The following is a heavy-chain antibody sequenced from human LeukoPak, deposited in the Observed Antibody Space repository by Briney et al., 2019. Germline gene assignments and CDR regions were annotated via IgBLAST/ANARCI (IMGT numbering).Heavy chain of an antibody. CDR3: AAAGYYYYYGKDV. J-gene: IGHJ6*02. Sequence: ASVKVSCKASGGTFSSYAISWVRQAPGQGLEWMGRIIPILGIANYAQKFQGRVTITADKSTSTAYMELSSLRSEDTAVYYCAAAGYYYYYGKDVWGQGTTVTVSS. D-gene: IGHD6-13*01. CDR1: GGTFSSYA. CDR2: IIPILGIA. V-gene: IGHV1-69*04.